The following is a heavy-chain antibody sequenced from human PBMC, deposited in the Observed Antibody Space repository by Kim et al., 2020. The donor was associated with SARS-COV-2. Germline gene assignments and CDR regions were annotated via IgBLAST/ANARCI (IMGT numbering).Heavy chain of an antibody. D-gene: IGHD6-13*01. J-gene: IGHJ6*02. CDR2: IYYSGST. V-gene: IGHV4-59*01. Sequence: SETLSLTCTVSGGSISSYYWSWIRQPPGKGLEWIGYIYYSGSTNYNPYLKSRVTISVDTSKNQFSLKLSSVTAADTAVYYCARGHFCGIAALDVWGQGTTVTVSS. CDR3: ARGHFCGIAALDV. CDR1: GGSISSYY.